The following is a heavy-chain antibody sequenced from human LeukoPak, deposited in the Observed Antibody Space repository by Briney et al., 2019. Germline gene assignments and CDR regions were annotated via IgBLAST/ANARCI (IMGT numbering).Heavy chain of an antibody. CDR1: GGSISSGTYY. CDR2: IYYSGST. J-gene: IGHJ4*02. D-gene: IGHD1-26*01. Sequence: SETLSLTCTVSGGSISSGTYYWGWVRQPPGKGLEWIVRIYYSGSTYYNPSLKSRVTISVDTSKNQFTLKLDSVTAADTAVYYCARNASDSGTSYFDYWGQGTLVTVSS. V-gene: IGHV4-39*01. CDR3: ARNASDSGTSYFDY.